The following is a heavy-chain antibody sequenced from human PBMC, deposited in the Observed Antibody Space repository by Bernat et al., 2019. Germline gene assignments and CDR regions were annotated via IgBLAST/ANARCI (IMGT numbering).Heavy chain of an antibody. D-gene: IGHD3-9*01. CDR3: ARVSYDILTGYLRWFDP. CDR1: GFTFDDYG. CDR2: INWNGGST. V-gene: IGHV3-20*04. Sequence: EVQLVESGGGVVRPGGSLRLSCAASGFTFDDYGMSWVRQAPGKGLEWVSGINWNGGSTGYADSVKGRFTISRDNAKNSLYLQMNSLRAEDTALYYCARVSYDILTGYLRWFDPGAREPWSPSPQ. J-gene: IGHJ5*02.